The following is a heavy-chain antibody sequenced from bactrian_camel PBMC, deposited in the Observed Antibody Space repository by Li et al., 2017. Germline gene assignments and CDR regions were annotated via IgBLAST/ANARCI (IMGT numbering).Heavy chain of an antibody. V-gene: IGHV3-2*01. Sequence: HVQLVESGGGLVQPRDSVRLSCVASGFHVRSYYMIWARQVPGKGLEWLTSIYSDGGKTYALDSLKVRFTISRNDLNDTTYLQMDSLNSEDTALYYCAAGGIWTGRNCVFASGSYWGQGTQVTVS. D-gene: IGHD2*01. CDR2: IYSDGGKT. CDR1: GFHVRSYY. J-gene: IGHJ4*01. CDR3: AAGGIWTGRNCVFASGSY.